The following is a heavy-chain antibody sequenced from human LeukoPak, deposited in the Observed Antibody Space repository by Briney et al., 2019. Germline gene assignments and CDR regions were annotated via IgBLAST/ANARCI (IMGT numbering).Heavy chain of an antibody. Sequence: GGSLRLSCTASGLTFSTSGFNWVRQAPGKGLEWVASIGPTGSDRYHADSIKGRFTISRDNANNFLYLQMNSLRAEDTAVYYCATETIGRHYDYWGQGTLLTVSS. CDR3: ATETIGRHYDY. J-gene: IGHJ4*02. V-gene: IGHV3-21*06. D-gene: IGHD1-14*01. CDR1: GLTFSTSG. CDR2: IGPTGSDR.